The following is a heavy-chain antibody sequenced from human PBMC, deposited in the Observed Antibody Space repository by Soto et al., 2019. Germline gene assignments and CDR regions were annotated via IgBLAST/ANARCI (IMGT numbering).Heavy chain of an antibody. Sequence: GGSLRLSCAASGFTFSTYEINWVRQAPGKGLEWVSYIHSSGNFIHYADSVKGRFTISRDNAKNSVYLQMNSLRAEDTALYYCAREHIPADGPFDYWGPGTLVTVSS. CDR2: IHSSGNFI. CDR3: AREHIPADGPFDY. CDR1: GFTFSTYE. D-gene: IGHD6-13*01. V-gene: IGHV3-48*03. J-gene: IGHJ4*02.